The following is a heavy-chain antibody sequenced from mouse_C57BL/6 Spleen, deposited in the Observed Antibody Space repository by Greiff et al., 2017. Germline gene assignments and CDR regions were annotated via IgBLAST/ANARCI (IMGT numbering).Heavy chain of an antibody. CDR1: GYSITSGYY. J-gene: IGHJ2*01. V-gene: IGHV3-6*01. Sequence: EVQLQESGPGLVKPSPSLSLTCSVTGYSITSGYYWNWIRQFPGNKLEWMGYISYGGSNNYNPSLKNRISITRDTSKNQFYLKLNSVTTEDTATDYCARGGRTGNDDWGKGTTLTVSA. CDR2: ISYGGSN. CDR3: ARGGRTGNDD.